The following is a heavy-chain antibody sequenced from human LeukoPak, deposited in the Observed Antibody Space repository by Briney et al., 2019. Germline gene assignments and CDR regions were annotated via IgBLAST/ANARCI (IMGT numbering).Heavy chain of an antibody. CDR3: AREFNTIGNFDY. D-gene: IGHD1-14*01. V-gene: IGHV3-21*01. Sequence: TAGGSLRLSCATSGVTFSRFSFRWVRQAPGKGLEWVASIYVTGNYIYYADSVKGRVTISRDNAKNSVFLQMNSLRVEDTAVYYCAREFNTIGNFDYWGQGALVTVSS. CDR2: IYVTGNYI. CDR1: GVTFSRFS. J-gene: IGHJ4*02.